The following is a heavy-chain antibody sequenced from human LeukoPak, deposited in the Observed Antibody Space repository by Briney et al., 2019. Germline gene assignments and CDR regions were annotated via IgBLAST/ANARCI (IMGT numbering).Heavy chain of an antibody. CDR2: INPNSGGT. V-gene: IGHV1-2*02. CDR1: GYTFTGHY. D-gene: IGHD3-3*01. J-gene: IGHJ4*02. CDR3: ARDVDGVALDY. Sequence: ASVKVSCKASGYTFTGHYMHWVRQAPGQGLEWMGWINPNSGGTNYAQKFQGRVTMTRDTSISTAYMELSRQRSDDTAVYYCARDVDGVALDYWGQGTLVTVSS.